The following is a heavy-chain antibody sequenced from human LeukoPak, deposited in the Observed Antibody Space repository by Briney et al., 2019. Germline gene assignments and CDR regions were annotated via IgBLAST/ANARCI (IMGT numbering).Heavy chain of an antibody. J-gene: IGHJ4*02. V-gene: IGHV3-30*18. D-gene: IGHD6-13*01. CDR2: MSGDGVHI. Sequence: PGGSLRLSCAASGFTFNIYGIHWVRQAPGKGLEWVALMSGDGVHIYYAESVKGRFTISRDNSRNTLYLQMNSLRAEDTAVYYCAKAAVYSRSWTPFDDRGQGTLVTVSS. CDR3: AKAAVYSRSWTPFDD. CDR1: GFTFNIYG.